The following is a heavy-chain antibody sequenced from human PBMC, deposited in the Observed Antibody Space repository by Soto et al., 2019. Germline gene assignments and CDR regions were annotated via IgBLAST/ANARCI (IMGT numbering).Heavy chain of an antibody. CDR3: AKDRTYARIVVASNPFDY. Sequence: QVQLVESGGGVVQPGRSLRLSCAASGFTFSSYGMHWVRQAPGKGLEWVAVISYDGSNKYYADSVKGRFTISRDNSKNTRYLQMNSLRAEDTAVYYCAKDRTYARIVVASNPFDYWGQGTLVTVSS. V-gene: IGHV3-30*18. D-gene: IGHD1-26*01. CDR2: ISYDGSNK. CDR1: GFTFSSYG. J-gene: IGHJ4*02.